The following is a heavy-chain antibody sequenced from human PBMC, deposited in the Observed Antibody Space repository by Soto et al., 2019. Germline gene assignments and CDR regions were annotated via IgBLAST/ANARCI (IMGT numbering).Heavy chain of an antibody. J-gene: IGHJ5*02. V-gene: IGHV4-59*01. CDR2: VYYSGST. CDR3: AAGHFGSGFSSHEIKWFDP. D-gene: IGHD3-3*02. CDR1: SGSISSYY. Sequence: SETLSLTCSVSSGSISSYYWSWIRQPPGKGLEWIGYVYYSGSTNYNPSLKSRVTISIDTSKNQFSLRLSSVTAADTAVYYCAAGHFGSGFSSHEIKWFDPWGQGTLVTVSS.